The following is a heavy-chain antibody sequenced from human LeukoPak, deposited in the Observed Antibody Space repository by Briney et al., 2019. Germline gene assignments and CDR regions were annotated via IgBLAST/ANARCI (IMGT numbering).Heavy chain of an antibody. J-gene: IGHJ4*02. Sequence: GGSLRLSCAASGFTFSNAWMNWVRQAPGKGLEWVANIKLDGSEKNYVDSVKGRFIISRDNTKNSLYLQMNSLRVEDTAVFYCARDQYDTWSRRGNFDSWGQGTLVIVSS. CDR1: GFTFSNAW. D-gene: IGHD3-3*01. CDR3: ARDQYDTWSRRGNFDS. CDR2: IKLDGSEK. V-gene: IGHV3-7*03.